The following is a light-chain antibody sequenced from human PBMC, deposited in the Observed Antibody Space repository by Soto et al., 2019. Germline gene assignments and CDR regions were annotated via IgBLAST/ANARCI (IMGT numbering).Light chain of an antibody. CDR2: GAS. CDR1: QSVSSSY. Sequence: EIVLTQSPGTLSLSPGERATLSCRASQSVSSSYLAWYQQKPGQAPRLLIYGASSRATGIPDRFSGSGSGTDFTLTISRLEPEDLAVYYCQQRLTFGGGTKVEIK. J-gene: IGKJ4*01. CDR3: QQRLT. V-gene: IGKV3-20*01.